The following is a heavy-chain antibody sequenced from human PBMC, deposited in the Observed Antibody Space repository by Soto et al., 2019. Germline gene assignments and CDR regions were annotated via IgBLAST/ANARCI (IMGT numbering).Heavy chain of an antibody. CDR2: VYHSGAT. CDR3: ARGGAVPATFVVSRSPFDS. V-gene: IGHV4-4*02. D-gene: IGHD2-15*01. J-gene: IGHJ4*02. Sequence: QVQLQESGPGLVKPSETLSLTCVVSTESIKSPSWWSWVRQPPGKGLEWISEVYHSGATHYNSSLRSRATISVDRSQNQFSLTLASVTAADTAVYYCARGGAVPATFVVSRSPFDSWGQGARVIVSS. CDR1: TESIKSPSW.